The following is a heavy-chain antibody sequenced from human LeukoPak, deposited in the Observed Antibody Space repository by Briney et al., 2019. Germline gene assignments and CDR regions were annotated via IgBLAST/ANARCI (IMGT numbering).Heavy chain of an antibody. CDR1: GGSISSSSYY. J-gene: IGHJ4*02. CDR3: ARVPPTMIFFDS. CDR2: IDHSGST. D-gene: IGHD3/OR15-3a*01. Sequence: SETLSLTCTVSGGSISSSSYYWGWIRQPPGKGLEWIGVIDHSGSTYYNPSLKSRVTISVDRSKNQFSLNLTSVTAADTAVYYCARVPPTMIFFDSWGQGTLVTVSS. V-gene: IGHV4-39*07.